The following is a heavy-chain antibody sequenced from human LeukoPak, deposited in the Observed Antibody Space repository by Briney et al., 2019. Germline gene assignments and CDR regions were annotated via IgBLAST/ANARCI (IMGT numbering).Heavy chain of an antibody. D-gene: IGHD2-2*01. CDR2: VNSDGSRT. CDR3: ARDQCSGPICQVALDY. Sequence: GGSLRVSCAASGFTFSSYWMHWVRQGPGKGLVWVSRVNSDGSRTSYADSVKGRFTISRDNAKNTLYLQMNSLRAEDTAVYYCARDQCSGPICQVALDYWGQGTLVTVSS. CDR1: GFTFSSYW. V-gene: IGHV3-74*01. J-gene: IGHJ4*02.